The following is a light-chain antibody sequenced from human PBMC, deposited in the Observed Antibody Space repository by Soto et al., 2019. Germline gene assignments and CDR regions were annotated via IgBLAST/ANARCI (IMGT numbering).Light chain of an antibody. CDR3: QQYNSYWWT. CDR1: QSVDTF. J-gene: IGKJ1*01. CDR2: GAS. Sequence: ETALTQSPATLSLSPGERATLSCRASQSVDTFLAWYQQKPGQAPRLLIYGASSRATGIPDRFSGSGSGTEFTLTISSLQPDDFATYYCQQYNSYWWTFGQGTKVDI. V-gene: IGKV3-11*01.